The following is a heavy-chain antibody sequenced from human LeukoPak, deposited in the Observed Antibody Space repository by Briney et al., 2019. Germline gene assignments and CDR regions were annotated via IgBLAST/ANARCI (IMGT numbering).Heavy chain of an antibody. D-gene: IGHD2-2*01. CDR2: ISYDGSNK. CDR3: AREGGDIVVVPAAPAGWYFDL. J-gene: IGHJ2*01. Sequence: GRSLRLSCAASGFTFSSYAMHWVRQAPGKGLEWAAVISYDGSNKYYADSVKGRFTISRDNSKNTLYLQMNSLRAEDTAVYYCAREGGDIVVVPAAPAGWYFDLWGRGTLVTVSS. V-gene: IGHV3-30*04. CDR1: GFTFSSYA.